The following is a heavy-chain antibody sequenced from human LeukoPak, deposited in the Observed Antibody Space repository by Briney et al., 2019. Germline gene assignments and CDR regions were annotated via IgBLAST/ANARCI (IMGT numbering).Heavy chain of an antibody. CDR2: IIPIFGTA. J-gene: IGHJ4*02. V-gene: IGHV1-69*13. CDR1: GGTFSSYA. CDR3: ARSHRGHSGSYSGLGY. D-gene: IGHD1-26*01. Sequence: SVKVSCTASGGTFSSYAISWVRQAPGQGLEWMGGIIPIFGTANYAQKFQGRVTITADESTSTAYMELSSLRSEDTAVYYCARSHRGHSGSYSGLGYWGQGTLVTVSS.